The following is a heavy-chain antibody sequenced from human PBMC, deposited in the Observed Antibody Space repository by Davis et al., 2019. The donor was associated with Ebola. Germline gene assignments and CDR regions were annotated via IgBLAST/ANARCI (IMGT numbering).Heavy chain of an antibody. Sequence: GESLKISCAASGFTFNDYYMSWIRQAPGKGLEWVSYSSHTGSTIYYADSVKGRFTISRDNAKNSLYLQMNSLRAEDTAVYYCARDKGAGPYWYFDLWGRGTLVTVSS. J-gene: IGHJ2*01. CDR2: SSHTGSTI. CDR1: GFTFNDYY. V-gene: IGHV3-11*04. CDR3: ARDKGAGPYWYFDL. D-gene: IGHD1-26*01.